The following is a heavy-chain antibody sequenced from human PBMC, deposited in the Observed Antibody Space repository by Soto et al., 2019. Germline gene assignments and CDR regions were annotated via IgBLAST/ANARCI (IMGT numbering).Heavy chain of an antibody. Sequence: QVQLVQSGAEVKKPGASVKVSCKASGYTFTSYGISWVRQAPGQGREWMGWISAYNGNTNYAQKLQGRVTMTTATSRSTAYMELRSLRSADTAVYYCARDLDKVVPAAPGYWGQGTLVTVSS. J-gene: IGHJ4*02. V-gene: IGHV1-18*04. CDR3: ARDLDKVVPAAPGY. CDR1: GYTFTSYG. CDR2: ISAYNGNT. D-gene: IGHD2-2*01.